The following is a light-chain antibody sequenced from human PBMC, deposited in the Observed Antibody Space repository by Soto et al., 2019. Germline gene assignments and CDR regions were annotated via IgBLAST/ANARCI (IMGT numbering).Light chain of an antibody. V-gene: IGLV1-44*01. CDR3: AARDDSLNGHVA. CDR2: SNN. CDR1: GSNIGSNT. J-gene: IGLJ2*01. Sequence: QSVLTQPPSASGTPGQKVTISCSGSGSNIGSNTVNWYQVFPGTAPKLLIYSNNQRPSGVPDRFSGSRSGTSASLAISGLQSEDEAEYYCAARDDSLNGHVAFGGGTKLTVL.